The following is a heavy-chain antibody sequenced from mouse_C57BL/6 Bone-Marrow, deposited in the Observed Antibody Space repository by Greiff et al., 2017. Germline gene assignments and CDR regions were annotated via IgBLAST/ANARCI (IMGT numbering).Heavy chain of an antibody. D-gene: IGHD2-3*01. CDR1: GYTFTSYT. V-gene: IGHV1-4*01. Sequence: VQLQQSGAELARPGASVKMSCKASGYTFTSYTMPWVKQRPGQGLEWIGNINPSSGYTKYNQKFKGKATLTADNSSSTAYMQLSSLTSDDSAIYYCARFYCGGYWGQGTPVTVSA. CDR2: INPSSGYT. CDR3: ARFYCGGY. J-gene: IGHJ3*01.